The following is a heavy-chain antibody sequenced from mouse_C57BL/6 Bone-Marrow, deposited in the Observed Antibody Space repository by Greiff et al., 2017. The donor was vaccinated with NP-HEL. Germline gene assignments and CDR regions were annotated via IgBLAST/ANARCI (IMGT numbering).Heavy chain of an antibody. CDR2: IYPGSGST. V-gene: IGHV1-55*01. Sequence: QVQLQQPGAELVKPGASVKMSCKASGYTFTSYWITWVKQRPGQGLEWIGDIYPGSGSTNYNEKFKSKATLTVDTSSSTAYMQLSSLTSEDSAVYYCARGVVAKDYFGYWGQGTTLTVSS. D-gene: IGHD1-1*01. J-gene: IGHJ2*01. CDR1: GYTFTSYW. CDR3: ARGVVAKDYFGY.